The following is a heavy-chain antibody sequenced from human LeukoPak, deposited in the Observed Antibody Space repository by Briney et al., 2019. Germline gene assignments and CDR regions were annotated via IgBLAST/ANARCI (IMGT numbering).Heavy chain of an antibody. V-gene: IGHV3-23*01. CDR2: LGASCGGT. J-gene: IGHJ4*02. Sequence: WGYLILSCAGPGITLSNYGMSWVRPAPGKGPEWVAVLGASCGGTNYADSVKGRFTISRDNPENTLYLQMSSLRAEDTAVYFCAKRGVVIRVILVGFHKEAYYFDSWGQGALVTVSS. CDR3: AKRGVVIRVILVGFHKEAYYFDS. CDR1: GITLSNYG. D-gene: IGHD3-10*01.